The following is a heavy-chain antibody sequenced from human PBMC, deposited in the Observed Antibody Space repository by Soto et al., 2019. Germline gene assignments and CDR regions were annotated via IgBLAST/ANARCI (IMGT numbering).Heavy chain of an antibody. CDR1: GFTFSKYW. D-gene: IGHD4-17*01. V-gene: IGHV3-7*03. Sequence: VYLVESGGGLVQPGESLRLSCAASGFTFSKYWMNWVRQAPGKGLQWVANIKEDGTTESYSDSVKGRFTISRDNAKNLLYLQMYSLRVDDTAVYYCGRVVGYGDVVDPWGQGTLVTVSS. CDR2: IKEDGTTE. CDR3: GRVVGYGDVVDP. J-gene: IGHJ5*02.